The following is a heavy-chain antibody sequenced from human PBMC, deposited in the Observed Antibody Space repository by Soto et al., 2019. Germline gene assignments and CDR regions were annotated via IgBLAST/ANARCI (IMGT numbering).Heavy chain of an antibody. D-gene: IGHD3-3*02. CDR3: ARHISIFRYPYYAMDV. CDR1: GYTFTDYW. V-gene: IGHV5-51*01. J-gene: IGHJ6*02. CDR2: IYPGDSDT. Sequence: PGESLKISCKGSGYTFTDYWIGWVRQLPGKGLEWMGIIYPGDSDTRYSPSFQGHVTITVDKSTNTAYLQWNTLRASDTAMYYCARHISIFRYPYYAMDVCGQGTTVSVS.